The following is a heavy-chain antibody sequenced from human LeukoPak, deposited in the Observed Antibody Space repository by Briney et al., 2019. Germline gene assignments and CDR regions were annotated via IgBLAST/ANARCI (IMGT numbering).Heavy chain of an antibody. CDR1: GGSISSSSYY. CDR3: ASPGIAAAGTIDY. J-gene: IGHJ4*02. D-gene: IGHD6-13*01. CDR2: IYYSGST. Sequence: SETLSLTCTVSGGSISSSSYYWGWIRQPPGKGLEWIGSIYYSGSTYYNPSLKSRVTISVDTSKNQFSLKLSSVTAADTAVYYCASPGIAAAGTIDYWGQGTLVTVSS. V-gene: IGHV4-39*07.